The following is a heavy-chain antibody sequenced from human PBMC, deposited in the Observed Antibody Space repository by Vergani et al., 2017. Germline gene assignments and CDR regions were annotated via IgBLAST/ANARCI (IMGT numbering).Heavy chain of an antibody. V-gene: IGHV3-9*01. CDR3: ARDLVAVAGPTGWFDP. CDR1: GFTFDDYA. D-gene: IGHD6-19*01. Sequence: EVQLVESGGGLVQPGRSLRLSCAASGFTFDDYAMHWVRQAPGKGLEWVSGINWNSDSIAYADSVKGRFTISRDNAKNSLYLQMNSLRAEDTALYYCARDLVAVAGPTGWFDPWGQGTLVTVSS. CDR2: INWNSDSI. J-gene: IGHJ5*02.